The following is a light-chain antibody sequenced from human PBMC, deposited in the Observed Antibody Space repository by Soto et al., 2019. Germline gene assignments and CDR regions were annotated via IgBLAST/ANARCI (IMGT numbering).Light chain of an antibody. Sequence: QSVLTQPASVSGSHGQSITISCTGTSSDVGGYNYVSWYQHHPGKAPKLIIYDVSNRPSGVSNRFSGSKSGNTASLTISGLQPEDEADYYCSSYTTSNTRQIVSGTGTKVTVL. CDR1: SSDVGGYNY. CDR3: SSYTTSNTRQIV. J-gene: IGLJ1*01. CDR2: DVS. V-gene: IGLV2-14*03.